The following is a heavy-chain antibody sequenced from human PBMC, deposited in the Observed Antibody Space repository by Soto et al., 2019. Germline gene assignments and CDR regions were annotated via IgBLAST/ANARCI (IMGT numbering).Heavy chain of an antibody. CDR3: ARACSSTSCYGYYYYYYMDV. V-gene: IGHV3-11*01. D-gene: IGHD2-2*01. Sequence: QVQLVESGGGLVKPGGSLRLSCAASGFTFSDYYMSWIRQAPGKGLEWVSYISSSGSTIYYPDSVKGRFTISRDNAKNSLYLQMNSLRAEDTAVYYCARACSSTSCYGYYYYYYMDVWGKGTTVTVSS. J-gene: IGHJ6*03. CDR1: GFTFSDYY. CDR2: ISSSGSTI.